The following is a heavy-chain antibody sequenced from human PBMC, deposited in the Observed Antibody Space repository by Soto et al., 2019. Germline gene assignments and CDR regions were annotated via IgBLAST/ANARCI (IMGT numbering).Heavy chain of an antibody. CDR3: AKDRSGYSSGWDDAFDI. CDR1: GFTFSSYA. CDR2: ISGSGGST. Sequence: GGSLRLSCAASGFTFSSYAMSWVRQAPGKGLEWVSAISGSGGSTYYADSVKGRFTISRDNSKNTLYLQMNSLRAEDTAVYYCAKDRSGYSSGWDDAFDIWGQGTMVTVSS. V-gene: IGHV3-23*01. D-gene: IGHD6-19*01. J-gene: IGHJ3*02.